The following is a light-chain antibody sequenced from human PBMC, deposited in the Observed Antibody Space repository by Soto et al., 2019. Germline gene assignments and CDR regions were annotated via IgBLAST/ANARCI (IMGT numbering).Light chain of an antibody. CDR1: QSVSSNY. CDR2: GAS. J-gene: IGKJ1*01. Sequence: EIVLTQSPGTLSLSPGERATLSCRASQSVSSNYLAWYQQKPGQAPRLLIYGASNRATGVPDRLSGSGSGTDSTLTVSRLEPEDFAVYYCQQYANSPRTFGQGTKVEIK. CDR3: QQYANSPRT. V-gene: IGKV3-20*01.